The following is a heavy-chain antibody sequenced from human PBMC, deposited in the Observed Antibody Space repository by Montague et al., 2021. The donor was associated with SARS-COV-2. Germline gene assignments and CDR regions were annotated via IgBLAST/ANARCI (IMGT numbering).Heavy chain of an antibody. CDR3: VKDMSEFDDLNAFDV. J-gene: IGHJ3*01. V-gene: IGHV3-43*02. D-gene: IGHD3-10*01. CDR1: GFTFNTYS. Sequence: SLRLSCAASGFTFNTYSMHWVRQAPGKGLEWVSLINGDGLTTLVTDSVEGRFIISRDNSKNSLYLQMKSLRTEDTALYFCVKDMSEFDDLNAFDVWGQGTQVTVSS. CDR2: INGDGLTT.